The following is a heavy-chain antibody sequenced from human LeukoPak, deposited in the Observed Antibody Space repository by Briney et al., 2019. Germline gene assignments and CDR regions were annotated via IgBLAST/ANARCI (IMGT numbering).Heavy chain of an antibody. V-gene: IGHV1-69*01. Sequence: SSVKVSCKASGGTFSSYAISWVRQAPGQGREWKGGVIPIFGTANYAQKSQGRVTITAQEPTSNAYMALSSVRSEDTAVYYCARGRTRGFDILTGYYTPVDCWGQRTLVTVFS. CDR1: GGTFSSYA. D-gene: IGHD3-9*01. J-gene: IGHJ4*02. CDR3: ARGRTRGFDILTGYYTPVDC. CDR2: VIPIFGTA.